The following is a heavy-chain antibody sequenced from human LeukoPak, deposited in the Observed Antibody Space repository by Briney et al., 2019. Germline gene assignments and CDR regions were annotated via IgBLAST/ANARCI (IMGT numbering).Heavy chain of an antibody. J-gene: IGHJ4*02. CDR1: GGSISSYN. V-gene: IGHV4-4*07. Sequence: SETLSLTCAVSGGSISSYNWRWIRQPAGKGLEWIGLIYSSGGTNYNPSLKSRVTMSLDTSKSQFSLKVTSVTAADTAVYYCAATGVRWHLLGTDYWGQGTLVTVSS. CDR3: AATGVRWHLLGTDY. D-gene: IGHD7-27*01. CDR2: IYSSGGT.